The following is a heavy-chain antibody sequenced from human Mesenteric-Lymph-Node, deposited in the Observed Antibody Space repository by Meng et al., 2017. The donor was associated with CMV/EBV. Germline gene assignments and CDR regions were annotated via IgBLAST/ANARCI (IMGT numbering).Heavy chain of an antibody. J-gene: IGHJ4*02. CDR1: GGSISSSSYY. CDR3: MRGGGIGVAGY. CDR2: IHYSGST. Sequence: GSLRLSCTVSGGSISSSSYYWGWIRQPPGKGLEWIGSIHYSGSTYYNPSLKSRVTISVDTSKNQFSLKVSSVTAADTAIYYCMRGGGIGVAGYWGQGTLVTVSS. V-gene: IGHV4-39*07. D-gene: IGHD6-19*01.